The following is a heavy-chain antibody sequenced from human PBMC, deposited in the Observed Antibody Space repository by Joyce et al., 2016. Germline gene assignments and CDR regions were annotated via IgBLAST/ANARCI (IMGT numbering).Heavy chain of an antibody. J-gene: IGHJ1*01. V-gene: IGHV3-30*18. Sequence: QFQLVASGGRVVQPGRSLRLSCRASGFTFNSFAMHWVRQAAGKGLEWVAGISHDAERQFYGESSKGRFTISRDNYKNTLDLQMNSLRVEDTAVYYCAKGALADQLLPPADLWGQGTLVTVSS. CDR2: ISHDAERQ. CDR3: AKGALADQLLPPADL. D-gene: IGHD1-1*01. CDR1: GFTFNSFA.